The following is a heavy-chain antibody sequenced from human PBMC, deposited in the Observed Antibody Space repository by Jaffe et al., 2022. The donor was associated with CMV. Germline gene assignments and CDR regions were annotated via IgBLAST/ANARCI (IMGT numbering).Heavy chain of an antibody. CDR2: LNPFSGKT. J-gene: IGHJ4*02. V-gene: IGHV1-8*01. Sequence: QVQLVQSGAEVKKPGASVKVSCKTSGYSSNSYDINWVRQATGQGLEWMGWLNPFSGKTRIIQKFQDRVTLTWNSSISTAYMEVTSLRSEDTAMYYCARVFRYSSSYLDYWGQGTLVTVSS. CDR1: GYSSNSYD. D-gene: IGHD6-13*01. CDR3: ARVFRYSSSYLDY.